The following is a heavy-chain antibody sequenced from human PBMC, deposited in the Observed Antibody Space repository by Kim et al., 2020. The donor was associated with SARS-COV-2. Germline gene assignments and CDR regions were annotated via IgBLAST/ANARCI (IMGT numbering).Heavy chain of an antibody. CDR3: ARDPAPYDYVWGSLDY. CDR2: IIPILGIA. Sequence: SVKVSCKASGGTFSSYAISWVRQAPGQGLEWMGRIIPILGIANYAQKFQGRVTITADKSTSTAYMELSSLRSEETAVYYCARDPAPYDYVWGSLDYWGQGTLVTVSS. V-gene: IGHV1-69*04. J-gene: IGHJ4*02. D-gene: IGHD3-16*01. CDR1: GGTFSSYA.